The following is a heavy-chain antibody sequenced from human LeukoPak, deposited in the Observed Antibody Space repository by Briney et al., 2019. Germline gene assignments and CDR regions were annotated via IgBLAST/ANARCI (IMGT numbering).Heavy chain of an antibody. CDR3: AKDTQPPIAVARNLAS. D-gene: IGHD6-19*01. V-gene: IGHV3-23*01. Sequence: GGSLRLSCAASGFTFSSYAMSWVRQAPGKGLEWVSAISGSGGSTYYADSVKGRFTISRDNSKNTLYLQMNNLRAEDTAVYYCAKDTQPPIAVARNLASWGQGTLVTVSS. CDR1: GFTFSSYA. CDR2: ISGSGGST. J-gene: IGHJ4*02.